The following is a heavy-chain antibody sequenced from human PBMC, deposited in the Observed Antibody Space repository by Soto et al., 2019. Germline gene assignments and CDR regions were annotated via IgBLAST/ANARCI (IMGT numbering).Heavy chain of an antibody. J-gene: IGHJ4*02. D-gene: IGHD3-3*01. CDR1: GFTFSIYW. V-gene: IGHV3-7*03. Sequence: HPGGSLRLSCAASGFTFSIYWMSWVRQAPGKGLEWVANIKEDGSEKYYVDSVKGRFTISRDNAENSLYLQMNSLRAEDTAVYYCARWNYGFLSYYFDHWGQGTLVTVSS. CDR3: ARWNYGFLSYYFDH. CDR2: IKEDGSEK.